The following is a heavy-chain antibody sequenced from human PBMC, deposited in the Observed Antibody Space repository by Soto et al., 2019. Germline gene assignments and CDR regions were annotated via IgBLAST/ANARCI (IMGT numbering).Heavy chain of an antibody. V-gene: IGHV6-1*01. CDR2: TYYRSKWYI. CDR3: ARDFNCNYVQGPIPPDY. J-gene: IGHJ4*02. CDR1: GDSVSSNSAA. D-gene: IGHD1-7*01. Sequence: SQTLSLTCAISGDSVSSNSAAWNWIRQSPSRGLEWLGRTYYRSKWYIDYAVSVKSRITINPDTSKNHFSLQLNSVTPEDTAVYDSARDFNCNYVQGPIPPDYRGKGTPVIVSS.